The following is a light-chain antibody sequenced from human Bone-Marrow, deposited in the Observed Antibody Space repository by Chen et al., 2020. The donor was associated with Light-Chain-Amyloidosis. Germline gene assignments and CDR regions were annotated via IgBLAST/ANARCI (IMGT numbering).Light chain of an antibody. Sequence: SYVLTQPSSVSVAPGQTATIACGGNNIGSTRVHWYQQTPGQAPLLVGYDDSDRPSGIPERLSGSNSGNTATLTISRVEAGDEADYYCQVWDRSSDRPVFGGGTKLTVL. J-gene: IGLJ3*02. CDR2: DDS. CDR3: QVWDRSSDRPV. CDR1: NIGSTR. V-gene: IGLV3-21*02.